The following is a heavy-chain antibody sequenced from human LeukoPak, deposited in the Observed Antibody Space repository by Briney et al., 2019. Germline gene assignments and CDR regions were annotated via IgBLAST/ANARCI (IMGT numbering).Heavy chain of an antibody. CDR2: ISYDGSNK. Sequence: GGSLRLSCAASGFTFSSYGMHWVRQAPGKGLEWVAVISYDGSNKYYADSVKGRFTISRDNAKNSLYLQMNSLRAEDTAVYYCARGGSSWSRYNWFDPWGQGTLVTVSS. J-gene: IGHJ5*02. D-gene: IGHD6-13*01. CDR1: GFTFSSYG. CDR3: ARGGSSWSRYNWFDP. V-gene: IGHV3-30*03.